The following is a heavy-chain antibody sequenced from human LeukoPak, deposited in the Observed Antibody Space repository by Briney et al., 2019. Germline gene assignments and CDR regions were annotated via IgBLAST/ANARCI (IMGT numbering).Heavy chain of an antibody. CDR2: IYHSGST. J-gene: IGHJ3*02. CDR3: ARLYCSSTSCYRWDAFDI. D-gene: IGHD2-2*01. Sequence: SETLSLTCAVSGYSISSGYYWGWIRQPPGKGLEWIGSIYHSGSTYYNPSLKSRATISVDTSKNQFSLKLSSVTAADTAVYYCARLYCSSTSCYRWDAFDIWGQGTMVTVSS. CDR1: GYSISSGYY. V-gene: IGHV4-38-2*01.